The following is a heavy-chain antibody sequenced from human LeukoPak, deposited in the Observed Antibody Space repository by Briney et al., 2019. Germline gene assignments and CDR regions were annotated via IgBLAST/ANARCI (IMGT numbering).Heavy chain of an antibody. CDR1: GFTFSNYA. V-gene: IGHV3-30-3*01. D-gene: IGHD2-15*01. CDR3: ARDPRAVPLGYCKH. J-gene: IGHJ1*01. CDR2: ISYDGSNK. Sequence: GGSLRLSCATSGFTFSNYAMSWVRQAPGKGLEWVAVISYDGSNKYYADSVKGRFTISRDNSKNTLYLQMNSLRAEDTAVYYCARDPRAVPLGYCKHWGQGTLVTVSS.